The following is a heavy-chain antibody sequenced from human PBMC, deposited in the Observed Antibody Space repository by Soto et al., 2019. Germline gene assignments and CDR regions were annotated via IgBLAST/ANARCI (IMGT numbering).Heavy chain of an antibody. J-gene: IGHJ4*01. CDR1: GYTFTNYG. CDR3: SRGTSIPASGDY. V-gene: IGHV1-18*01. Sequence: QVQLVQSGAEVKKPGASVKVSCKASGYTFTNYGINWVRQAPGQGLEWLGWVSAYNGERRYAQRVQARVIMTTGTSTTTAYMELRSLRSDATAVYYCSRGTSIPASGDYWGQGTLVTVSS. CDR2: VSAYNGER. D-gene: IGHD6-6*01.